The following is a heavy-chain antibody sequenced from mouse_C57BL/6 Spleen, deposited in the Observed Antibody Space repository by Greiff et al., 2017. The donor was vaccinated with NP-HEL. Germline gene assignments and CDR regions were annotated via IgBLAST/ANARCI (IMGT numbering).Heavy chain of an antibody. Sequence: QVQLQQPGAELVKPGASVKLSCKASGYTFTSDWMHWVKQRPGRGREGSGRIDPNSGGTKYNEKFKSKATLTVDKPSSTAYMQLSSLTSEDSAVYYCARPSGSSSWYFDGGGTGTTVTVSS. J-gene: IGHJ1*03. D-gene: IGHD1-1*01. V-gene: IGHV1-72*01. CDR2: IDPNSGGT. CDR1: GYTFTSDW. CDR3: ARPSGSSSWYFDG.